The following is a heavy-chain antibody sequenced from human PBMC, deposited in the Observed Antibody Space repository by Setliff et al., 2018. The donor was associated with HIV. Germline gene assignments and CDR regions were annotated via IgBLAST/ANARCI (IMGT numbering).Heavy chain of an antibody. Sequence: RASVKVSCKASGGTFSSYAISWVRQAPGQGLEWMGGIIPILGIANYAQKFQGRVTITADESTSTAYMELSSLRSEDTAVYYCADSSGYYSGFSYWGQGTLVTVSS. CDR1: GGTFSSYA. V-gene: IGHV1-69*10. J-gene: IGHJ4*02. CDR3: ADSSGYYSGFSY. CDR2: IIPILGIA. D-gene: IGHD3-22*01.